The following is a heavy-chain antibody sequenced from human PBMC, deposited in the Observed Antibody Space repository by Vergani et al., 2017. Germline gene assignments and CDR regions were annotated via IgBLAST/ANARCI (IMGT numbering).Heavy chain of an antibody. V-gene: IGHV3-21*01. J-gene: IGHJ4*02. CDR1: GFTFSSYS. CDR2: ISSSSSYI. Sequence: EVQLVESGGGLVKPGGSLRLSCAASGFTFSSYSMNWVRQAPGKGLEWVSSISSSSSYIYYADSVKGRFTISRDNAKNSLYLQMNSLRAEDTAVYYCAKDLEYGVVTAIASFDYWGQGTLVTVSS. CDR3: AKDLEYGVVTAIASFDY. D-gene: IGHD2-21*02.